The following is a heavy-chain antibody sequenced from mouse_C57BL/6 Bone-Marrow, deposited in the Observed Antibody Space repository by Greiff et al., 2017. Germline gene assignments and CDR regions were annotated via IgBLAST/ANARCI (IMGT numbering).Heavy chain of an antibody. J-gene: IGHJ3*01. CDR2: IDPSDSYT. CDR3: ARRDYGSSSPWFAY. D-gene: IGHD1-1*01. Sequence: QVQLKQPGAELVRPGTSVKLSCKASGYTFTSYWMHWVKQRPGQGLEWIGVIDPSDSYTNYNQKFKGKATLTVDTSSSTAYMQRSSLTSEDSAVYYCARRDYGSSSPWFAYWGQGTLVTVSA. CDR1: GYTFTSYW. V-gene: IGHV1-59*01.